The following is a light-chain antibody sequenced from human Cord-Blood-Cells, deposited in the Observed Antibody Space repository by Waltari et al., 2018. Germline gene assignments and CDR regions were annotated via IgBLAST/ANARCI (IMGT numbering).Light chain of an antibody. CDR2: YDS. Sequence: SYVLTQPPSVSVAPGKTARITCGGNNIGSKSVHWYQQKPGQAPVLVISYDSDRPSGTPVRCSCSNSGNAATLTISRVEAGDEADYYCQVWDSSSDHYVFGTGTKVTVL. J-gene: IGLJ1*01. V-gene: IGLV3-21*04. CDR1: NIGSKS. CDR3: QVWDSSSDHYV.